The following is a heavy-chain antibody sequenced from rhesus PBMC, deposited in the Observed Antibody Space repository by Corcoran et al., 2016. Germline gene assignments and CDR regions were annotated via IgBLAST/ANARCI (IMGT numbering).Heavy chain of an antibody. D-gene: IGHD3-34*01. CDR3: TRDGPTGVITFDY. Sequence: QVQLPESGPGLVTPSQTLALTCAISCARVSRHSSTWNWLRPSPSRCLEWLGRTYYRSKGYNDYAHSVQNPISISPDTSTNQFSLQLNSVTPEDMAVYYCTRDGPTGVITFDYWGQGALVTVSS. CDR2: TYYRSKGYN. J-gene: IGHJ4*01. V-gene: IGHV6-1*01. CDR1: CARVSRHSST.